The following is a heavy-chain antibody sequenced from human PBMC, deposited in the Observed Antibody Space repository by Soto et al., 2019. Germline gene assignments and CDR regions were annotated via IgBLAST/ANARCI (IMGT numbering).Heavy chain of an antibody. CDR2: IKQDGSDE. Sequence: EVQLVESGGGLVQPGGALRLSCAASGFSFSSHWMTWVRQAPGKGLQWVANIKQDGSDEYYVDPVKGRFTISRDNAKNSLYLQMNSLRAEDTAVYYCARPLGWRDAFDIWGQGTMVTVSS. CDR1: GFSFSSHW. D-gene: IGHD6-19*01. J-gene: IGHJ3*02. CDR3: ARPLGWRDAFDI. V-gene: IGHV3-7*01.